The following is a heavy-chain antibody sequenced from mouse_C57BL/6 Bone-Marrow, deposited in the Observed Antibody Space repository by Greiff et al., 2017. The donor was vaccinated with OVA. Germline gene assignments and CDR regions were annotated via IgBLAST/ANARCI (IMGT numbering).Heavy chain of an antibody. V-gene: IGHV3-8*01. J-gene: IGHJ2*01. CDR1: GYSITSDY. CDR2: ISYSGST. Sequence: VQLQQSGPGLAKPSQTLSLTCSATGYSITSDYWNWIRKFPGNKLEYMGYISYSGSTYYNPSLNSRISITRDTAKNQYYLQLNSVTTEDTATYYCARGPRDRSGHRYYFDYWGQGTTLTVSS. CDR3: ARGPRDRSGHRYYFDY. D-gene: IGHD3-3*01.